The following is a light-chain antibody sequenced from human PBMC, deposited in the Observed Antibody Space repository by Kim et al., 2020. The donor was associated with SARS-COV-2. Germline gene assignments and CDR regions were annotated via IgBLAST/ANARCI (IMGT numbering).Light chain of an antibody. V-gene: IGLV4-69*01. Sequence: QPVLTQSPSASASLGASVKLTCTLSSGHSSNAIAWHQQQPEKGPRYLMKLNSDGSHSKGDGIPDRFSGSSSGAERYLTISSLQPEDEADYYCQTWGTGIRVFGGGTQLTVL. CDR2: LNSDGSH. CDR3: QTWGTGIRV. CDR1: SGHSSNA. J-gene: IGLJ2*01.